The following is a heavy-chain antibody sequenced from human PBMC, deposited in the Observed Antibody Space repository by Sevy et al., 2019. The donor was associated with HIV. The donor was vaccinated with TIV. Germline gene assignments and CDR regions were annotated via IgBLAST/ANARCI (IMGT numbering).Heavy chain of an antibody. D-gene: IGHD5-12*01. CDR3: ASKRGYNHGPFDY. V-gene: IGHV4-30-4*01. CDR1: GGSISSSDSY. J-gene: IGHJ4*02. Sequence: SENLSLTCTVSGGSISSSDSYWSWIRQPPGKGLEWIGYIHYTGGTYYNPFLKSRVAMSLDTSEKPFSLKLNFLTAADTAVYYCASKRGYNHGPFDYWGQGTLVTVSS. CDR2: IHYTGGT.